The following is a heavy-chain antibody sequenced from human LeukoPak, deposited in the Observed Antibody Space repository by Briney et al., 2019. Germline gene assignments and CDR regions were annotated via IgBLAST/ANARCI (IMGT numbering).Heavy chain of an antibody. D-gene: IGHD3-10*01. CDR3: ARASDYYGSGTYPY. CDR2: IIPIFGTA. J-gene: IGHJ4*02. Sequence: SVKVSCKASANSFSDHSIHWVRQAPGQGLEWMGRIIPIFGTANYAQKFQGRVTITTDESTSTAYMELSSLRSEDTAVYYCARASDYYGSGTYPYWGQGTLVTVSS. V-gene: IGHV1-69*05. CDR1: ANSFSDHS.